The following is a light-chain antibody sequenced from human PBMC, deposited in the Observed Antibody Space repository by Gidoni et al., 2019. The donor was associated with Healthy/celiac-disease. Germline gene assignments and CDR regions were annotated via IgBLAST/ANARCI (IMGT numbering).Light chain of an antibody. CDR2: GNS. CDR1: SSNIGAGYD. CDR3: QSYDSSLSGYVV. V-gene: IGLV1-40*01. Sequence: QSLLTQPPPLSGAPGQRVPTSCTGSSSNIGAGYDVHWYPQLPGTAPKLLIYGNSNRPSGVPDRFSGSKSGTSASLASTGLQAEDEADYYCQSYDSSLSGYVVFGGGTKLTVL. J-gene: IGLJ2*01.